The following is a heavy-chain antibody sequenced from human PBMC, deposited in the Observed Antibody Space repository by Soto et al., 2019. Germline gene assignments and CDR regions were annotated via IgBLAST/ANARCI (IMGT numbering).Heavy chain of an antibody. CDR1: GFTFSTDD. CDR3: ASGCTRSSCYDY. D-gene: IGHD2-15*01. CDR2: ISTTCGT. V-gene: IGHV3-13*01. Sequence: EVQLVESGGGLVQPGGSLRLSCAASGFTFSTDDMHWVRQATGKGLEWVAAISTTCGTHYPDSVQGRFTLPRDKAKNPLYLPMSRLRAGDTGVYYCASGCTRSSCYDYWGQGTLVTVSP. J-gene: IGHJ4*02.